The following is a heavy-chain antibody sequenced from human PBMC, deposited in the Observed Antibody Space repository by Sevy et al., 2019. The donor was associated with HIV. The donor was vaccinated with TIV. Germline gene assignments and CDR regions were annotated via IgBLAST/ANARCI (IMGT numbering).Heavy chain of an antibody. CDR1: GFTFSSYA. V-gene: IGHV3-30-3*01. D-gene: IGHD5-12*01. CDR2: ISYDGSNK. J-gene: IGHJ4*02. CDR3: ARGRDGYNSWFDY. Sequence: GGSLRLSCAASGFTFSSYAMHWVRQAPGKGLEWVAVISYDGSNKYYADSVKGRFTISRDNSKNTLYLQMNSLRDEDTAVYYCARGRDGYNSWFDYWGQGTLVTVSS.